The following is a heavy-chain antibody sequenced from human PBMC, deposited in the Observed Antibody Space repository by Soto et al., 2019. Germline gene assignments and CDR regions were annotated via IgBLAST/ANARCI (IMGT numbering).Heavy chain of an antibody. Sequence: SETLSLTCAVYGGSFSGYYWSWIRQPPGKGLEWIGEINHSGSTNYNPSLKSRVTISVDTSKNQFSLKLSSVTAADTAVYYCARGSGYDFYSFDYWGQGTLVTVSS. CDR1: GGSFSGYY. CDR2: INHSGST. CDR3: ARGSGYDFYSFDY. D-gene: IGHD5-12*01. V-gene: IGHV4-34*01. J-gene: IGHJ4*02.